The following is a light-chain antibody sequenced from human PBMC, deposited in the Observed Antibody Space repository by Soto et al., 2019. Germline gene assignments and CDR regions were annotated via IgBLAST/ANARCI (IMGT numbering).Light chain of an antibody. J-gene: IGKJ1*01. Sequence: EILMTQSPATLSVSPGERATLFYRASQSVSNKLAWYQQKPGQTPRLLIFNASTRATGIPARFSGSGSGTEFTLTISSVQSADFAVYYCQHYNNYLAWTFGQGTKVEVK. CDR2: NAS. CDR1: QSVSNK. CDR3: QHYNNYLAWT. V-gene: IGKV3-15*01.